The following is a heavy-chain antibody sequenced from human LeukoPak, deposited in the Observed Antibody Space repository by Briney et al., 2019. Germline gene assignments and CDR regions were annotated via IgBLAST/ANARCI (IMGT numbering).Heavy chain of an antibody. J-gene: IGHJ5*02. CDR2: INSDGTTT. D-gene: IGHD5-12*01. V-gene: IGHV3-74*01. CDR3: AVSNGGYGP. Sequence: GGSRRLSCASSAFNFTAYWMHWVRQDPRQGLLWVARINSDGTTTNYADSVKGRFTISRDNAKNTLFLQMNSLRAEDTAVYFCAVSNGGYGPWGQGALVTVSS. CDR1: AFNFTAYW.